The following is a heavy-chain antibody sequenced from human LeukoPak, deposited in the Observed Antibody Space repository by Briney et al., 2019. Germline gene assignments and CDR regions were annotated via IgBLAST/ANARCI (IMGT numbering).Heavy chain of an antibody. Sequence: GGSLRLSCAASGFTFSSYGMHWVRQAPGKGLEGVAFIRYDGSNKYYADSVKGRFTISRDNSKNTLYLQMNSLRAEDTAVYYCAKDKYSSGWYVSKTKDVSFDYWGQGTLVTVSS. D-gene: IGHD6-19*01. J-gene: IGHJ4*02. CDR1: GFTFSSYG. CDR2: IRYDGSNK. CDR3: AKDKYSSGWYVSKTKDVSFDY. V-gene: IGHV3-30*02.